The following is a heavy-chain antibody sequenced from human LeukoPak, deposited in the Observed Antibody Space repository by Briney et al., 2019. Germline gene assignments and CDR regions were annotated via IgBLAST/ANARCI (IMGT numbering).Heavy chain of an antibody. CDR2: INHSGST. V-gene: IGHV4-34*01. J-gene: IGHJ4*02. CDR1: GGSFSGYY. D-gene: IGHD3-9*01. Sequence: SETLSLTCAVYGGSFSGYYWSWIRQPPGKGLEWIGEINHSGSTNYNPSLKSRVTISVDTSKNQFSLRASSVTAADTAVYHCAGHSRTYYDILTGPYGGYFDYWGQRTLVTVSS. CDR3: AGHSRTYYDILTGPYGGYFDY.